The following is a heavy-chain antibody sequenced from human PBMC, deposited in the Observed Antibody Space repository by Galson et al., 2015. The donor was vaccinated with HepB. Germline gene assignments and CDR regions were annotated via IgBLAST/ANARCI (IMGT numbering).Heavy chain of an antibody. CDR1: GFSLSTSGVG. CDR2: IYWDDDK. D-gene: IGHD5-18*01. J-gene: IGHJ4*02. Sequence: PALVKPTQPLTLTCTFSGFSLSTSGVGVGWIRQPPGKALEWLALIYWDDDKRYSPSLKSRLTITKDTSKNQVVLTMTNMDPVDTATYYCAHSRIQLWNRLGYFDYWGQGTLVTVSS. CDR3: AHSRIQLWNRLGYFDY. V-gene: IGHV2-5*02.